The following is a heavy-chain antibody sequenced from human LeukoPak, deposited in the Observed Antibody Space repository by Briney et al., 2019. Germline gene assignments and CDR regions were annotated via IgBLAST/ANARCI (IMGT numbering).Heavy chain of an antibody. V-gene: IGHV5-51*01. CDR3: ASPGYSSGWSLDY. CDR1: GYSFSSYW. Sequence: GESLKISLKGSGYSFSSYWIGWVRQIPGKGLEWMGIIYPGDSDTRYSPSFQGQVTISADKSISTAYLQWSSLKASDTAMYYCASPGYSSGWSLDYWGQGTLVTVSS. D-gene: IGHD6-19*01. J-gene: IGHJ4*02. CDR2: IYPGDSDT.